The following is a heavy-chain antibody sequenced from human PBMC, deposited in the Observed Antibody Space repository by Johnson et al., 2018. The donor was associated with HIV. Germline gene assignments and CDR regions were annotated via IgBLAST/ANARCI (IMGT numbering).Heavy chain of an antibody. J-gene: IGHJ3*02. CDR1: GFTFSSYG. CDR3: AKGRYYDSTLFLGERGFDM. V-gene: IGHV3-33*06. CDR2: IWYDGSNK. D-gene: IGHD3-22*01. Sequence: QVQLVESGGGVVQPGRSLRLSCAASGFTFSSYGMHWVRQAPGKGLEWVAVIWYDGSNKYYADSVKGRFTISRDSSKNTLYLQMNSLGAEDTAVYYCAKGRYYDSTLFLGERGFDMWGQGTMVTVSS.